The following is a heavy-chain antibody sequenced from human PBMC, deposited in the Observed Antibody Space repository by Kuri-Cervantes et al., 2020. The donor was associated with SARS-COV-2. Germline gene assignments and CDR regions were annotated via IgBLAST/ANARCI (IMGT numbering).Heavy chain of an antibody. CDR1: GFTFSSYA. Sequence: GGSLRLSCAASGFTFSSYAMSWVRQAPGKGLEWVSAIIGSGGSTYYAASVKGRFTISRDNSKSTLHLQMNSLRAEDTAVYYCATDSGYQLHYVYYYYGMDVWGQGTTVTVSS. J-gene: IGHJ6*02. CDR2: IIGSGGST. D-gene: IGHD2-2*01. CDR3: ATDSGYQLHYVYYYYGMDV. V-gene: IGHV3-23*01.